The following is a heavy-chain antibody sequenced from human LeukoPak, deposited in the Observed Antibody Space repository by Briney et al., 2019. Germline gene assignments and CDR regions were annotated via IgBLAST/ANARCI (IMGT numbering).Heavy chain of an antibody. D-gene: IGHD3-3*01. CDR3: ATNRSWSGYSS. Sequence: PSEALSLTCAVYGGSFSDYYWSWIRQSPLKGLEWIGEINHSGNTNYNPSLKSRVTISVDTSKNQFALKLSSVTAADTAVYYCATNRSWSGYSSWGQGTLATVSS. J-gene: IGHJ4*02. CDR2: INHSGNT. V-gene: IGHV4-34*01. CDR1: GGSFSDYY.